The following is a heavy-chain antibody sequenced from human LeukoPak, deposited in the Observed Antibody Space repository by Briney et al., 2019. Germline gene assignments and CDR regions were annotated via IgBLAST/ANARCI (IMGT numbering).Heavy chain of an antibody. CDR1: GFTVSSNY. CDR2: IYSGGST. V-gene: IGHV3-53*01. D-gene: IGHD1-14*01. J-gene: IGHJ4*02. Sequence: PGGSLRLSCAASGFTVSSNYMSWVRQAPGKGLEWVSVIYSGGSTYYADYVKGRFTISRDNSKNTLYLQMNSLRAEDTAVYYCARGSGSYPSHYFDYWGQGTLVTVSS. CDR3: ARGSGSYPSHYFDY.